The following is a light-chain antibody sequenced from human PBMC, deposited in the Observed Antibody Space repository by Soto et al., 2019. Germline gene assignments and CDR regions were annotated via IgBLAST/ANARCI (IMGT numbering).Light chain of an antibody. CDR2: KAS. CDR3: QPYHSYPYT. CDR1: QTINVY. J-gene: IGKJ2*01. Sequence: DIQMTQSPSTLSASVGDRVTIPCRASQTINVYLAWYQQKPGKAPKLLVYKASTLETGVPSRFSGSGSGTEFTLTISSLQPDDFATYYCQPYHSYPYTFGQGTKLETK. V-gene: IGKV1-5*03.